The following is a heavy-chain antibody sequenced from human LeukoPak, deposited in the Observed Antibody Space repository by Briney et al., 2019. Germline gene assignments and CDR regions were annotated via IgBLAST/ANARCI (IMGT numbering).Heavy chain of an antibody. J-gene: IGHJ4*02. V-gene: IGHV4-59*12. CDR1: GGSIRSYY. D-gene: IGHD6-13*01. CDR3: ARDYGGGWYQIDY. CDR2: ISYSGST. Sequence: SETLSLTCTVSGGSIRSYYWSWIRQPPGKGLEWIGYISYSGSTNYNPSLKSRLTISLDTSKRQFSLNLNSVTVADTALYYCARDYGGGWYQIDYWGQGTLVTVSS.